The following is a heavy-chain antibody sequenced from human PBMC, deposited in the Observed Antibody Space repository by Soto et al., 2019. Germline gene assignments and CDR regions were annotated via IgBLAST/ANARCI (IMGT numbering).Heavy chain of an antibody. Sequence: SGGSLRLSCAAAGFTVSGDGMHWVRQAPDKVLEWVAVISYDGSNKYYADSVKGRFTISRDNSKNTLYLQMNSLRAEDTAVYYCANGLRDQLSIAVAGYDYWGQGTLVTVSS. CDR2: ISYDGSNK. J-gene: IGHJ4*02. V-gene: IGHV3-30*18. CDR3: ANGLRDQLSIAVAGYDY. D-gene: IGHD6-19*01. CDR1: GFTVSGDG.